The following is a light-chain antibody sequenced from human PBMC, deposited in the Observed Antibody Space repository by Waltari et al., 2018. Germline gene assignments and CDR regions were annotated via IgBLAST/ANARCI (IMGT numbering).Light chain of an antibody. CDR2: GAS. Sequence: DIQMTQSPSSLSASVGDRVTITCRASQGISTYLAWYQQKSGKVPKLLIFGASTLQSGVPSRFSGSGSGTYFTLTISSLQPEDVATYYCQNYNSVSITFGQGTRLEIK. J-gene: IGKJ5*01. V-gene: IGKV1-27*01. CDR1: QGISTY. CDR3: QNYNSVSIT.